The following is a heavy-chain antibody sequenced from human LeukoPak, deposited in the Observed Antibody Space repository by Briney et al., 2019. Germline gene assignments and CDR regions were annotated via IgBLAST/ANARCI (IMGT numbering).Heavy chain of an antibody. CDR1: GFTFSSYA. Sequence: PGGSLRLSCAASGFTFSSYAMSWVRQAPGKGLEWVSAISGSGGSTYYADSVKGRFTISRDNSKNTLYLQTNSPRAEDTAVYYCAKEVAARPHYYYYGMDVWGQGTTVTVSS. CDR2: ISGSGGST. J-gene: IGHJ6*02. D-gene: IGHD6-6*01. V-gene: IGHV3-23*01. CDR3: AKEVAARPHYYYYGMDV.